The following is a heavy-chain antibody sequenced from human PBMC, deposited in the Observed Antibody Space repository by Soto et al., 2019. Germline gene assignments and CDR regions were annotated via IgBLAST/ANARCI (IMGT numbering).Heavy chain of an antibody. CDR3: AKDEITGTTGFGMDV. D-gene: IGHD1-7*01. CDR2: ISGSGGST. J-gene: IGHJ6*02. Sequence: GGSLRLSCASSVFTFSSYAMSWVRQAPGKGLEWVSAISGSGGSTYYADSVKGRFTISRDNSKNTLYLQMNSLRAEDTAVYYCAKDEITGTTGFGMDVWGQGTTVTVSS. V-gene: IGHV3-23*01. CDR1: VFTFSSYA.